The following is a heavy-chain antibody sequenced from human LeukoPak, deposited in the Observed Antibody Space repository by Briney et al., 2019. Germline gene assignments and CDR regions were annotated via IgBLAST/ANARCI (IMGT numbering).Heavy chain of an antibody. CDR2: ISGSGSTI. J-gene: IGHJ4*02. Sequence: GGSLRLSCAASGFTFSIYEVNWVRQAPGKGLEWLSYISGSGSTIYYADSVRGRFTISRDNAKNSLYLQMNSLRAEDTAVYYCANVRYWGQGTLVTVSS. V-gene: IGHV3-48*03. CDR3: ANVRY. CDR1: GFTFSIYE.